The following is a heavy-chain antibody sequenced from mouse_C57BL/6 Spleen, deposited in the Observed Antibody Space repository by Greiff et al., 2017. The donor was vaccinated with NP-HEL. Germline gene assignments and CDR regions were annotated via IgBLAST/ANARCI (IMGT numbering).Heavy chain of an antibody. J-gene: IGHJ2*01. Sequence: TCTVSGFSLTSYGVHWVRQSPGMGLEWLGVLWSGGSTDYNAAFISRLSISKDNSKSQVFFKMNSLQADDTAIYYCARNSYYGSSYDYWGQGTTLTVSS. D-gene: IGHD1-1*01. CDR1: GFSLTSYG. CDR2: LWSGGST. V-gene: IGHV2-2*01. CDR3: ARNSYYGSSYDY.